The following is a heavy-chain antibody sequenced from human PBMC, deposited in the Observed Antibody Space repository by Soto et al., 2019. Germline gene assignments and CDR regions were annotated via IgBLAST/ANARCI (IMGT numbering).Heavy chain of an antibody. CDR2: SYYSGST. V-gene: IGHV4-59*08. D-gene: IGHD6-13*01. CDR3: ARSSAAGGRFDY. J-gene: IGHJ4*02. Sequence: QVQLQESGPGLVKPSETLSLSCTVSGGSISSYYWSWIRQPPGKGLEWIGYSYYSGSTNYNPSLQSRVTISVDTSKNQFSLNLSSVTAADTAVYYCARSSAAGGRFDYWGQGTLVTVSS. CDR1: GGSISSYY.